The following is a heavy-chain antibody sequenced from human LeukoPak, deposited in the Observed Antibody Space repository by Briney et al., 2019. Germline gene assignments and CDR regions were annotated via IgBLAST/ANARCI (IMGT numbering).Heavy chain of an antibody. D-gene: IGHD1-1*01. CDR3: ARGNVQLEADWFDP. CDR2: IYYSGST. Sequence: SETLSLTCTVSGGSISSSSYYWGWIRQPPGKGLEWIGSIYYSGSTYYNPSLKSRVTISVDTSKNQFSLKLSSVTAADTAVYYCARGNVQLEADWFDPWGQGTLVTVSS. J-gene: IGHJ5*02. CDR1: GGSISSSSYY. V-gene: IGHV4-39*07.